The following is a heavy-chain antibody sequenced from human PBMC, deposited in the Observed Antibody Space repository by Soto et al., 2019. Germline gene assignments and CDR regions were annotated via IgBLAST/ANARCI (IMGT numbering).Heavy chain of an antibody. CDR1: GGSISSGGYS. J-gene: IGHJ6*02. Sequence: PSETLSLTCAVSGGSISSGGYSWSWIRQPPGKGLEWIGYIYHSGSTYYNPSLKSRVTISVDRSKNQFSLKLSSVTAADTAVYYCARARLDTLTGFHYYYGMDVWGQGTTVTVS. D-gene: IGHD3-9*01. CDR2: IYHSGST. V-gene: IGHV4-30-2*01. CDR3: ARARLDTLTGFHYYYGMDV.